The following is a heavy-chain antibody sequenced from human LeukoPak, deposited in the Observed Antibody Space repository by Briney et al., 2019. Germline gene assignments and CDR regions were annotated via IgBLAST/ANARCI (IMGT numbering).Heavy chain of an antibody. CDR3: AGQNFGAFDI. D-gene: IGHD3-10*01. CDR2: IYYSGST. V-gene: IGHV4-59*01. CDR1: SASLSNYF. J-gene: IGHJ3*02. Sequence: SETLSLTCTVSSASLSNYFWSWIRQPPGKGLEWIGYIYYSGSTNYNPSLKSRVTISVDTSKNQFSLNLTSVTAADTAVYYCAGQNFGAFDIWGQGKRVTVSS.